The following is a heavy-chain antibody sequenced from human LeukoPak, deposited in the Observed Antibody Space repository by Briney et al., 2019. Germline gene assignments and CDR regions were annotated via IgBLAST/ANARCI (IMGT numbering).Heavy chain of an antibody. CDR3: ARTSGNYLTFNS. Sequence: GGSLRLSCAASGFTVSSNYMSWVRQAPGKGLEWVSVIYSGGKTYYADSVEGRFTISRDNSKNTLYLQMSNLRSEETAVYYCARTSGNYLTFNSWGQGTLVIVSS. J-gene: IGHJ4*02. CDR1: GFTVSSNY. CDR2: IYSGGKT. V-gene: IGHV3-66*01. D-gene: IGHD3-22*01.